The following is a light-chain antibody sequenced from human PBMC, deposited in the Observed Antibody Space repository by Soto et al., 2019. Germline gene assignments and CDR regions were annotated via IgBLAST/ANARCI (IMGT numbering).Light chain of an antibody. CDR2: AVD. CDR3: SPYAGDNCYYV. CDR1: SSDVGAYNY. J-gene: IGLJ1*01. V-gene: IGLV2-8*01. Sequence: QSALTQPPSASGSPGQSVTISCTGTSSDVGAYNYVSWYQQHPGKAPKLMIYAVDKRPSGVPDRFSGSKSGNTASLTVTGLQAEDEADYYCSPYAGDNCYYVFVTGTKVTVL.